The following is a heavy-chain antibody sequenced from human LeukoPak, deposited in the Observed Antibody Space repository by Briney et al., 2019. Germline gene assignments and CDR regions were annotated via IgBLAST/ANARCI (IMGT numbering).Heavy chain of an antibody. CDR1: GYTFTSYA. J-gene: IGHJ4*02. CDR2: INAGNGNT. CDR3: ARVSSGWCYFDY. V-gene: IGHV1-3*01. D-gene: IGHD6-19*01. Sequence: ASVKVSCKASGYTFTSYAMHWVRQAPGQRLEWMGWINAGNGNTKYSQKFQGRVTITRDTSASTAYMELSSLRSEDTAVYYCARVSSGWCYFDYWGQGTLVTVSS.